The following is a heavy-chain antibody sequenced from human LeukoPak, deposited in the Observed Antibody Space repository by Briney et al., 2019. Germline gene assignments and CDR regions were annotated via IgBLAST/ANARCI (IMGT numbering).Heavy chain of an antibody. CDR2: ISYDGNNE. V-gene: IGHV3-30*04. CDR3: ARGHPHGWELYLDY. D-gene: IGHD1-26*01. J-gene: IGHJ4*02. CDR1: GFTVGAYA. Sequence: PGGSLRLSCAASGFTVGAYAMHWVRQFPGKGLEWVALISYDGNNEWYADSVKGRFTVSRDNSKNTLYLQMNSLRVEDTAVYYCARGHPHGWELYLDYWGQGTLVTVSS.